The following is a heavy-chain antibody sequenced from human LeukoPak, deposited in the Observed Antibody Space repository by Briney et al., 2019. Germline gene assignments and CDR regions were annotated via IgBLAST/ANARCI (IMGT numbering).Heavy chain of an antibody. CDR2: MNPNSGNT. V-gene: IGHV1-8*01. Sequence: ASVKVSCKASGYTFTSYDINWVRQATGQGLEWMGWMNPNSGNTGYAQKFQGRVTMTRNTSISTAYMELSSLRSEDTAVYYCAIRFLEWLLQDDAFDIWGQGTMVTVSS. CDR3: AIRFLEWLLQDDAFDI. J-gene: IGHJ3*02. D-gene: IGHD3-3*01. CDR1: GYTFTSYD.